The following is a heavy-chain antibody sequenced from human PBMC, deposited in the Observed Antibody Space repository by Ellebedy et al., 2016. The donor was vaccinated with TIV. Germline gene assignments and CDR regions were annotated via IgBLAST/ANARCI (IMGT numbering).Heavy chain of an antibody. CDR1: GGSISSSSYY. Sequence: MPGGSLRLSCTVSGGSISSSSYYWSWIRQPPGKGLEWIGEINHSGSTNYNPSLKSRVTISVDTSKNQFSLKLSSVTAADTAVYYCARQWEYYYGSGTGYYYYGMDVWGQGTTVTVSS. CDR3: ARQWEYYYGSGTGYYYYGMDV. CDR2: INHSGST. J-gene: IGHJ6*02. V-gene: IGHV4-39*01. D-gene: IGHD3-10*01.